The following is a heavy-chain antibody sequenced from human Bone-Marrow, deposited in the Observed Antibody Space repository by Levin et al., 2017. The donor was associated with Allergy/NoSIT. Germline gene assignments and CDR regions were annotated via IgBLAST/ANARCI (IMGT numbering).Heavy chain of an antibody. V-gene: IGHV3-7*01. CDR2: IKEDESEK. CDR3: ARDYFDPYTANFGLDV. J-gene: IGHJ6*02. CDR1: GFIFNSYW. D-gene: IGHD5-18*01. Sequence: GGSLRLSCAASGFIFNSYWMTWVRQAPGKGLEWVANIKEDESEKYYVDSVKGRFTISRDNAKNSVYLQMNSLRAEDTAVYYCARDYFDPYTANFGLDVWGQGTTVTVS.